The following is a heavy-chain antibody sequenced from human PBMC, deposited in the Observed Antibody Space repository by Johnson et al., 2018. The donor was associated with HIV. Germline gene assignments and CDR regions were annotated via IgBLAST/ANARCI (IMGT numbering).Heavy chain of an antibody. D-gene: IGHD3-22*01. V-gene: IGHV3-43D*03. CDR3: ARERNMIVVDDDAFDI. Sequence: QLVESGGVVVQPGGSLRLSCAASGFTFDDYAMHWVRQAPGKGLEWVSLISWDGGSTYYADSVKGRFTISRDNSKNTLYLQINSLRAEDTAVYYCARERNMIVVDDDAFDIWGQGTMVTVSS. CDR2: ISWDGGST. CDR1: GFTFDDYA. J-gene: IGHJ3*02.